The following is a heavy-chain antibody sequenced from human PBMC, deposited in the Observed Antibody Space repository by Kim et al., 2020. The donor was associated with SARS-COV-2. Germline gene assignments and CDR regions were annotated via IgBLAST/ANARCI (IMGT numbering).Heavy chain of an antibody. J-gene: IGHJ4*02. D-gene: IGHD3-9*01. Sequence: ASVKVSCKASGYTFTSYYMHWVRQAPGQGLEWMGIINPSGGSTSYAQKFQGRVTMTRDTSTSTVYMELSSLRSEDTAVYYCATLTSSRESYYDILPDYWGQGTLVTVSS. V-gene: IGHV1-46*01. CDR1: GYTFTSYY. CDR2: INPSGGST. CDR3: ATLTSSRESYYDILPDY.